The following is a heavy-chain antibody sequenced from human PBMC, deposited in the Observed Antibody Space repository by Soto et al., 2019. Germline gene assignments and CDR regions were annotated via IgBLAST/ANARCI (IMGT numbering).Heavy chain of an antibody. J-gene: IGHJ6*02. D-gene: IGHD2-15*01. CDR2: INPNSGGT. Sequence: GASVKVSCKASGYTFTGYYMHWVRQAPGQGLEWMGWINPNSGGTNYAQKFQGWVTVTRDTSISTAYMELSRLRSDDTAVYYCARQIGGGSFNSYYYYYGMDVWGQGTAVTVSS. V-gene: IGHV1-2*04. CDR3: ARQIGGGSFNSYYYYYGMDV. CDR1: GYTFTGYY.